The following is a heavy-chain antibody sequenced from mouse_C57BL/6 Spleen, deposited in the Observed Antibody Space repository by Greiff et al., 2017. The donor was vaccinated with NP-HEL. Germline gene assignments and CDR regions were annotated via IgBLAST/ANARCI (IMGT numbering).Heavy chain of an antibody. CDR2: INPNNGGT. V-gene: IGHV1-22*01. CDR1: GYTFTDYN. Sequence: VQLQQSGPELVKPGASVKMSCKASGYTFTDYNMHWVKQSHGKSLEWIGYINPNNGGTSDNQKFKGKATLTVNKSSSTAYMELRSLTSEDSAVYYCAREEAYYYGSSFDYWGQGTTLTVSS. CDR3: AREEAYYYGSSFDY. J-gene: IGHJ2*01. D-gene: IGHD1-1*01.